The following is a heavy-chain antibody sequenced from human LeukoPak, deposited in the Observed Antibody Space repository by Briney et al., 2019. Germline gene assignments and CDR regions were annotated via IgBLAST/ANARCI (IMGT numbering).Heavy chain of an antibody. CDR3: AKVAVLYDYVWGSYTDY. CDR1: GFTFSSYA. J-gene: IGHJ4*02. Sequence: GGSLRLSCAASGFTFSSYAMSWVRQAPGKGLEWVSAISGSGGSTYYADSVKGRFTISRDNSKNTLYLQMNSLRAEDTAVYYCAKVAVLYDYVWGSYTDYWGQGTLVTVSS. CDR2: ISGSGGST. D-gene: IGHD3-16*01. V-gene: IGHV3-23*01.